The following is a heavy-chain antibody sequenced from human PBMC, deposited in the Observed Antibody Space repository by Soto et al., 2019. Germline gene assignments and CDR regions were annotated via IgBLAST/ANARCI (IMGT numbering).Heavy chain of an antibody. CDR1: GGSISSYY. J-gene: IGHJ4*02. D-gene: IGHD3-22*01. CDR2: IYYSGST. V-gene: IGHV4-59*01. CDR3: ARGHSSGYPFDY. Sequence: SETLSLTCTVSGGSISSYYWSWIRQPPGKGLEWIGYIYYSGSTNYNPSLKSRVTISVDTSKNQFSLKLSSVTAADTAVYYCARGHSSGYPFDYWGQGTLVTVSS.